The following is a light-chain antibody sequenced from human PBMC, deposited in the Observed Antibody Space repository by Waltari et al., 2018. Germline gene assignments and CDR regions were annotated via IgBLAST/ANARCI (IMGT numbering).Light chain of an antibody. V-gene: IGKV1-8*01. CDR2: ASS. J-gene: IGKJ1*01. Sequence: AIRMTQSPASLSASTGDRVTFSCRAGQGFSTYLAWYQQKPGKAPSLWLYASSTLESGVPSKFSGSGSGTDFTLTISCLQSEDFATYYCQQYHTYPWTFGQGTKVEI. CDR1: QGFSTY. CDR3: QQYHTYPWT.